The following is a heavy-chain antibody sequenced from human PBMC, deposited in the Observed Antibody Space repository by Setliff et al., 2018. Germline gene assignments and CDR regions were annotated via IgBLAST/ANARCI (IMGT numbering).Heavy chain of an antibody. V-gene: IGHV1-18*01. Sequence: SSVKVSCKASGYTFTKNAIHWLRQAPGQRPEWMGWINAYNGNTNYAQKLQGRVTMTTDTSTSTAYMELRSLRSDDTAVYYCARAVTYYDILTGQHHYDAFDIWGQGTMVTVSS. J-gene: IGHJ3*02. CDR1: GYTFTKNA. CDR3: ARAVTYYDILTGQHHYDAFDI. D-gene: IGHD3-9*01. CDR2: INAYNGNT.